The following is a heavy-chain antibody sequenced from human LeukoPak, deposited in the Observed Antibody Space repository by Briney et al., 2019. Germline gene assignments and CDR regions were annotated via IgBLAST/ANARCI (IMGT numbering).Heavy chain of an antibody. J-gene: IGHJ4*02. V-gene: IGHV3-53*01. CDR1: GFIVSSNS. CDR2: ICSGGGT. CDR3: MWISTGGY. D-gene: IGHD5-12*01. Sequence: GGSLRLSCAASGFIVSSNSVTWVRQAPGKGLEWVSVICSGGGTYYADSVKGRFTISRDNSKNTVYLQMNSLRPEDTAVYYCMWISTGGYWGQGTLVSVSS.